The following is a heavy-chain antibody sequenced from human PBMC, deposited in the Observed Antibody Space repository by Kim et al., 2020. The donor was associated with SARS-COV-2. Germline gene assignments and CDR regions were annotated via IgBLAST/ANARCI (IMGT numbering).Heavy chain of an antibody. CDR3: ARSRWAQTYYYGSGSYPGEYFQH. J-gene: IGHJ1*01. CDR2: IYTSGST. D-gene: IGHD3-10*01. CDR1: GGSISSGSYY. V-gene: IGHV4-61*02. Sequence: SETLSLTCTVSGGSISSGSYYWSWIRQPAGKGLEWIGRIYTSGSTNYNPSLKSRVTISVDTSKNQFSLKLSSVTAADTAVYYCARSRWAQTYYYGSGSYPGEYFQHWGQGTLVTVSS.